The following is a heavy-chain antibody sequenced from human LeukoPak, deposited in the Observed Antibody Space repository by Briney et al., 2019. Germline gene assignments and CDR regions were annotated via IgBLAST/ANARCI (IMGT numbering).Heavy chain of an antibody. J-gene: IGHJ3*02. CDR3: AAPDDSSGYYYGTDAFDI. V-gene: IGHV3-23*01. CDR2: ISGSGGST. CDR1: GITVSSNY. D-gene: IGHD3-22*01. Sequence: PGGSLRLSCAASGITVSSNYMTWVRQAPGKGLEWVSAISGSGGSTYYADSVKGRFTISRDNSKNTLYLQMNSLRAEDTAVYYCAAPDDSSGYYYGTDAFDIWGQGTMVTVSS.